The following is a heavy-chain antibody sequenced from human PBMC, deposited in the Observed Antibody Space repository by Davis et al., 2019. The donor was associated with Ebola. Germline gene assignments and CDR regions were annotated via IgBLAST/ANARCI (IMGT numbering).Heavy chain of an antibody. CDR3: ARDRWYSSGWYHRFYYGMDV. Sequence: GESLKISCAASGFTFSSYAMSWVRQAPGKGLEWVAYISTGRNYIYYADFAKGRFTISRDTAKNSLYLQMNSLTDEDTAVYYCARDRWYSSGWYHRFYYGMDVWGQGTTVTVSS. D-gene: IGHD6-19*01. V-gene: IGHV3-48*02. CDR2: ISTGRNYI. J-gene: IGHJ6*02. CDR1: GFTFSSYA.